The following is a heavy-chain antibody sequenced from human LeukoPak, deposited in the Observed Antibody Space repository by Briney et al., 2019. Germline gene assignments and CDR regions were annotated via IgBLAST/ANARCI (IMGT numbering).Heavy chain of an antibody. D-gene: IGHD4-11*01. CDR2: IYHSGST. Sequence: SGTLSLTCAVSGGSISSSNWWSWVRQPPGKGLERIGEIYHSGSTNYNPSLKSRVTISVDKSKNQFSLKLSSVTAADTAVYYCARVRTTPDWYFDLWGRGTLVTVSS. V-gene: IGHV4-4*02. CDR1: GGSISSSNW. J-gene: IGHJ2*01. CDR3: ARVRTTPDWYFDL.